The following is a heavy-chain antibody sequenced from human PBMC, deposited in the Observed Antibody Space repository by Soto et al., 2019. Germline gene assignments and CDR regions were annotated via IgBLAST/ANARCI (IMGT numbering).Heavy chain of an antibody. D-gene: IGHD2-2*01. V-gene: IGHV4-4*02. CDR1: SDSINIDYW. Sequence: PSETLSLACSVSSDSINIDYWWSWVRQSPEGGLEWIGEVHHSGITNYKPSLQSRLTMSISRSKTQCSLTLRSVTAADTAVYYCARVPDYWGQG. CDR3: ARVPDY. J-gene: IGHJ4*02. CDR2: VHHSGIT.